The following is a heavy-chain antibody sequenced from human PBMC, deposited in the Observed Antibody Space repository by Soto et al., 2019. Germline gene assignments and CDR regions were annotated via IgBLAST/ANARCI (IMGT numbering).Heavy chain of an antibody. CDR3: AGRGSSGWYALDI. V-gene: IGHV4-34*01. Sequence: QVHLQQWGAGLLKPSETLSLTCAVYGGSFTNYWNWIRQVPGKGLEWIGEINLIGNTNYNPSLKSRVTIPVDRFRKQFSLKLTSVAAADTAVYYCAGRGSSGWYALDIWGQGTLASVSS. CDR2: INLIGNT. D-gene: IGHD6-19*01. CDR1: GGSFTNY. J-gene: IGHJ3*02.